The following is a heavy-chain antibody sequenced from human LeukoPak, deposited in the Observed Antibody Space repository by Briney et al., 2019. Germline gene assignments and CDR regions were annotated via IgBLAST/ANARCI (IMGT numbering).Heavy chain of an antibody. Sequence: TSETLSLTCTVSGGSISSSSYYWRWIRQPPGKGLEWIGSIYYSGSTYYNPSLKSRVTISVDTSKNQFSLKLSSVTAPHTAVYYGATTYSSLARSAFDSWGERTMVTVSS. V-gene: IGHV4-39*01. CDR2: IYYSGST. CDR1: GGSISSSSYY. CDR3: ATTYSSLARSAFDS. J-gene: IGHJ3*02. D-gene: IGHD2-15*01.